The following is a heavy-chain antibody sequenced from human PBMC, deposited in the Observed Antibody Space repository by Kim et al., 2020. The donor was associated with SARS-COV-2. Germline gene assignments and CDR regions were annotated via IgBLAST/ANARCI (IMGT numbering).Heavy chain of an antibody. CDR2: ISDSGGST. J-gene: IGHJ4*02. CDR1: GFTFINHA. Sequence: GGSLRLSCAASGFTFINHAMSWVRQAPGKGLEWVSTISDSGGSTNYADSVKGRFTISRDNSKYTLYLQMNSLRAEDTAIYYCANRGPTASFDYWGQGTLVTVSS. CDR3: ANRGPTASFDY. V-gene: IGHV3-23*01. D-gene: IGHD4-4*01.